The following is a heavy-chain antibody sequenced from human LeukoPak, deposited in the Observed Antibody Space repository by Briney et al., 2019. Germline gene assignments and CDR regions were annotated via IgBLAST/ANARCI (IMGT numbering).Heavy chain of an antibody. CDR1: GGSITSAGYS. J-gene: IGHJ4*02. D-gene: IGHD2-2*01. Sequence: SETLSLTCTVSGGSITSAGYSWGWIRQHAGKGLEWIGRIYSSGSTNSNPSLKSRVTISVDTSKNQFSLKLSSVTAADTAVYYCARGYCTSTSCSENRYYFDSWGQGTLVAVSS. V-gene: IGHV4-61*02. CDR3: ARGYCTSTSCSENRYYFDS. CDR2: IYSSGST.